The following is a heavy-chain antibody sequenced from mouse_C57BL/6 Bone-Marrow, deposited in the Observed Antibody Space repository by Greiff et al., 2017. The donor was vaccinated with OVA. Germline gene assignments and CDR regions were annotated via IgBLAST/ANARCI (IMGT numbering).Heavy chain of an antibody. CDR1: GYTFTSYW. J-gene: IGHJ2*01. V-gene: IGHV1-59*01. CDR2: IDPSDSYT. D-gene: IGHD2-3*01. CDR3: ARRGGYYIFDY. Sequence: VQLQQPGAELVRPGTSVKLSCTASGYTFTSYWMHWVKQRPGQGLEWIGVIDPSDSYTNYNQKFKGKATLTVDTSSSTAYMQLSSLTSEDSAVYYCARRGGYYIFDYWGQGTTLTVSS.